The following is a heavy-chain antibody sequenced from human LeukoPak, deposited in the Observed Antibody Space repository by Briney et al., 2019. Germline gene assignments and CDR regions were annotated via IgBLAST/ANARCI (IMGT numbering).Heavy chain of an antibody. Sequence: PGGSLRLSCAASGFTFSSYSMNWVRQAPGKGLEWVSYISSSSGLIYYADSVKGRFTISRDNAKNSLYLQMNSLRDEDTALYYCAKDSGSSSGYESWFDPWGQGTLVTVSS. CDR2: ISSSSGLI. V-gene: IGHV3-48*02. CDR1: GFTFSSYS. D-gene: IGHD5-12*01. J-gene: IGHJ5*02. CDR3: AKDSGSSSGYESWFDP.